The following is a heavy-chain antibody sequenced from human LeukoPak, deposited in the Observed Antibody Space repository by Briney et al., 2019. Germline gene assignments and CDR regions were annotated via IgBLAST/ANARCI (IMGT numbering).Heavy chain of an antibody. V-gene: IGHV3-23*01. CDR1: GFTFSSYA. J-gene: IGHJ4*02. CDR3: SKGPFFYYYDSSGYYCFDY. D-gene: IGHD3-22*01. CDR2: ISGSGGST. Sequence: GGSLRLSCAASGFTFSSYAMSWVRQAPGKGLEWVSAISGSGGSTYYADSVKGRFTISRDNSKNTLYLQMNSLRAEDTAVYYCSKGPFFYYYDSSGYYCFDYWGQGTLVTVSS.